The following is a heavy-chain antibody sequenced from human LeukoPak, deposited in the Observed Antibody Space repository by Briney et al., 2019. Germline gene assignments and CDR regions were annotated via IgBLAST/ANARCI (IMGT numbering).Heavy chain of an antibody. D-gene: IGHD5-12*01. CDR2: INQDGSEE. Sequence: GGSLRLSCAASGFTFSNYWMTWVRQAPGKGLEWVAHINQDGSEEHYMDSVKARFTISRDNAKNSPSLQMNSLRAEDTAVYYCVRDGGVSGYDLLDYWGQGTLVTVSS. J-gene: IGHJ4*02. CDR1: GFTFSNYW. V-gene: IGHV3-7*01. CDR3: VRDGGVSGYDLLDY.